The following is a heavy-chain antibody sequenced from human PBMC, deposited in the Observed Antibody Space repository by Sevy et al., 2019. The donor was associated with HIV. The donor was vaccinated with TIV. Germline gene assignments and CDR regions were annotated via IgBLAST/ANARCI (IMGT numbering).Heavy chain of an antibody. J-gene: IGHJ4*02. V-gene: IGHV3-23*01. D-gene: IGHD3-10*01. Sequence: GGSLRLSCVASGFSFSSYAMAWVRQTPGKGLEWVSAITVSGSRTYYADSVRGRFTISRDNSQNILYLKMDSLRVEDTASYYCAKDSPFFYYASGNYYFEGIFDHWGQGALVTVSS. CDR1: GFSFSSYA. CDR2: ITVSGSRT. CDR3: AKDSPFFYYASGNYYFEGIFDH.